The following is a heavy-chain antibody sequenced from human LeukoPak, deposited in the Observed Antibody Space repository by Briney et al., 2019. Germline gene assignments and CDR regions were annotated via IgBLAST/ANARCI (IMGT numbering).Heavy chain of an antibody. D-gene: IGHD6-19*01. Sequence: TGGSLRLSCAASGFTFSSSAMSWVRQAPGKGLEWVSAISGSGGSTYYADSVRGRFTISRDNSKNTLYLQMNSLRAEDTAVYYCAKPCRSGLSPFDAFDIWGQGTMVTVSS. CDR1: GFTFSSSA. J-gene: IGHJ3*02. CDR2: ISGSGGST. V-gene: IGHV3-23*01. CDR3: AKPCRSGLSPFDAFDI.